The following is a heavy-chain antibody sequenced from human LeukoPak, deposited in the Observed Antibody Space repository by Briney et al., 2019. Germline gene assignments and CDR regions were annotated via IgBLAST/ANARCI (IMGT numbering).Heavy chain of an antibody. J-gene: IGHJ4*02. Sequence: PSGTLSLTCAVSGGSISSSNWWSWVRQPPGKGLEWIGEIYHSGSTNYNPSLKSRVTIPVDKSKNQFSLKLSSVTAADTAVYYCAREGIAVAGFFDYWGQGTLVTVSS. CDR3: AREGIAVAGFFDY. V-gene: IGHV4-4*02. D-gene: IGHD6-19*01. CDR1: GGSISSSNW. CDR2: IYHSGST.